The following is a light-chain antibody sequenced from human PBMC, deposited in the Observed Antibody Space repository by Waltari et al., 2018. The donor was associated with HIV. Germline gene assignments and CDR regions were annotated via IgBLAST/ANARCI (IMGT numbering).Light chain of an antibody. CDR3: AAWDDSLSGVV. J-gene: IGLJ3*02. Sequence: LTQATPAAWTPGAEVPIPWSGNRFNLGSNTVSRYQQAPGTAPKVLIYSNDHRPSGVPDRFSGSKSGTSASLAISGLQSEDEADYSCAAWDDSLSGVVFGGGTRVTVL. CDR2: SND. CDR1: RFNLGSNT. V-gene: IGLV1-44*01.